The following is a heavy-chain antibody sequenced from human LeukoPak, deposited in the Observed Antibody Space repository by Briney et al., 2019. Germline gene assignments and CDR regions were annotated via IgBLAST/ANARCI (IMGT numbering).Heavy chain of an antibody. Sequence: GESLKISCKGSGYSFTSYWIAWVRQMPGKGLEWMGIIYPDDSDTRYSPSFQGQVTISADKSISTAYLQWSSLKASDTAMYYCARRVAATENWFDPWGQGTLVTVSS. CDR3: ARRVAATENWFDP. D-gene: IGHD6-25*01. CDR2: IYPDDSDT. J-gene: IGHJ5*02. V-gene: IGHV5-51*01. CDR1: GYSFTSYW.